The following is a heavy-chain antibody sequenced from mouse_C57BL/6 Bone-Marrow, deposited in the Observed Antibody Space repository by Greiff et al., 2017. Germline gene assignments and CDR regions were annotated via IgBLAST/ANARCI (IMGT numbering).Heavy chain of an antibody. CDR2: IWSGGST. J-gene: IGHJ4*01. CDR1: GFSLTSYG. D-gene: IGHD2-3*01. CDR3: ARNGGYYVWYYAMDY. Sequence: VQLVESGPGLVQPSQSLSITCTVSGFSLTSYGVHWVRQSPGKGLEWLGVIWSGGSTDYNAAFISRLSISKDNSKSQVFFKMNSLQADDTAIYYCARNGGYYVWYYAMDYWGQGTSVTVSS. V-gene: IGHV2-2*01.